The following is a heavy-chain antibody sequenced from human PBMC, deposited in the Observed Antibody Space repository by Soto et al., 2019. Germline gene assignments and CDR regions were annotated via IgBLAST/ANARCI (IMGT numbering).Heavy chain of an antibody. J-gene: IGHJ4*02. CDR1: GGSFSGYY. V-gene: IGHV4-34*01. D-gene: IGHD1-26*01. CDR2: INHSGST. CDR3: ARGQWELAHFDY. Sequence: PSETLSLTCAVYGGSFSGYYWSWIRQPPGKGLEWIGEINHSGSTNYNPSLKSRVTISVDTSKNQFSLKLSSVTAADTAVYYCARGQWELAHFDYWGQGTLVTVSS.